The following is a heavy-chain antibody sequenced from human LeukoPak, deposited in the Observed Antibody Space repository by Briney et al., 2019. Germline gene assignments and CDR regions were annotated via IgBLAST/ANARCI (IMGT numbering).Heavy chain of an antibody. CDR3: ATNTRAYAVLLAY. V-gene: IGHV3-7*01. Sequence: GGSLRLSCAASGFTFSSSWMIWARQAPRKGLEWVANINQDGGQKYYLDSVKGRFTISRDNADNSLYLQMDGLRAEDTAVYYCATNTRAYAVLLAYWGQGTLVTVSS. J-gene: IGHJ4*02. CDR1: GFTFSSSW. CDR2: INQDGGQK. D-gene: IGHD4-17*01.